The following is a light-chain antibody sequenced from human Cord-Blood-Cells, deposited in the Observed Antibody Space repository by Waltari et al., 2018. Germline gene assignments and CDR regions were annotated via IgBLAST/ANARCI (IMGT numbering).Light chain of an antibody. V-gene: IGKV1-39*01. J-gene: IGKJ1*01. Sequence: DIQMTQSPYSLSASVADRVTITCRASPSISSYLNWYQQKPGKAPKLLIYSASSLQSGVPSKFSGSGSGTDFTLTISSLQPEDFATYYCQQSYSTPRTCGQGTKVEIK. CDR1: PSISSY. CDR3: QQSYSTPRT. CDR2: SAS.